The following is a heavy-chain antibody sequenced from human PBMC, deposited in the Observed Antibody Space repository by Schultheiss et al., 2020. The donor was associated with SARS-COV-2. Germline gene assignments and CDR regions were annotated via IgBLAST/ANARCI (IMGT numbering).Heavy chain of an antibody. CDR2: ISSSSSYI. Sequence: GESLKISCAASGFTFSSYSMNWVRQAPGKGLEWVSSISSSSSYIYYADSVKGRFTISRDNAKNSLYLQMNSLRAEDTAVYYCARDLAYCGGDCYSTGNWFDPWGQGTLVTVSS. J-gene: IGHJ5*02. D-gene: IGHD2-21*01. CDR3: ARDLAYCGGDCYSTGNWFDP. CDR1: GFTFSSYS. V-gene: IGHV3-21*01.